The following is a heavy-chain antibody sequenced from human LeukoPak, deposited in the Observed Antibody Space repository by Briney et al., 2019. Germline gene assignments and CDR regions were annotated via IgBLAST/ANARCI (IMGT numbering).Heavy chain of an antibody. J-gene: IGHJ4*02. Sequence: SETLSLSCTVSGGSLSSSGYYWGWIRQHPGKGLEWIGYIYYSGTTYYNPSLKSRVTISIDTSKNQFSLKLSSVTATDTAVYYCARESYSGYGSFDHWGQGTLVTVSS. CDR2: IYYSGTT. D-gene: IGHD5-12*01. V-gene: IGHV4-31*03. CDR3: ARESYSGYGSFDH. CDR1: GGSLSSSGYY.